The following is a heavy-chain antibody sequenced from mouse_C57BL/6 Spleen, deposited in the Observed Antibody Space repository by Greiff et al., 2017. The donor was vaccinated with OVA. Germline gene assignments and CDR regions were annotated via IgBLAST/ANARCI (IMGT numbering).Heavy chain of an antibody. J-gene: IGHJ2*01. Sequence: QVQLQQPGAELVKPGASVKLSCKASGYTFTSYWMQWVKQRPGQGLEWIGAIDPSDSYTNYNQKFKGKATLTVDTSSRASYMQLSSLTSEDSAVYYCARNLDYWGKGTTLTVAS. CDR2: IDPSDSYT. V-gene: IGHV1-50*01. CDR1: GYTFTSYW. CDR3: ARNLDY.